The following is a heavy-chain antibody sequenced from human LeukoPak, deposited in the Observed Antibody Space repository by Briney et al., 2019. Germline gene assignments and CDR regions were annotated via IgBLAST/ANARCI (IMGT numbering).Heavy chain of an antibody. CDR2: ISSSVMTI. J-gene: IGHJ3*02. D-gene: IGHD3-22*01. CDR3: ARAKFDSSRYYYRGFDI. Sequence: GGSLRLSCAASGFTFNNYEFNWIRHAPGEGLEWVSFISSSVMTINYAEVLKGRFTISRDNAKTSVFLQMNSLRAEDTAVYYCARAKFDSSRYYYRGFDIWGQGTMVTVSS. CDR1: GFTFNNYE. V-gene: IGHV3-48*03.